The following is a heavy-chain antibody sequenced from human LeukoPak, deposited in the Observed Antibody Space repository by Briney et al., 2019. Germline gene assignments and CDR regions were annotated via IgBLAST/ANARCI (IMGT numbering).Heavy chain of an antibody. Sequence: PSETLPLTCTVSGGSISSYYWSWIRQPPGKGLEWIGYIYYSGSTNYNPSLKSRVTISVDTSKNQFSLKLSSVTAADTAVYYCARTPNNYGDGYWGQGTLVTVSS. J-gene: IGHJ4*02. D-gene: IGHD4-17*01. CDR1: GGSISSYY. CDR2: IYYSGST. V-gene: IGHV4-59*01. CDR3: ARTPNNYGDGY.